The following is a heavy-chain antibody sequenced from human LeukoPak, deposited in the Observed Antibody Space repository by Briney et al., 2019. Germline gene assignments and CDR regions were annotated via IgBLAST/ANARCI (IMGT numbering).Heavy chain of an antibody. V-gene: IGHV3-7*04. D-gene: IGHD6-13*01. CDR1: GFTFSSFW. Sequence: GGSLRLSCAASGFTFSSFWMAWVRQAPGKGLEWVASIKYDESERHHVDSVEGRFTISRDNAKNSLYPQMNSLRAEDTAVYFCTRVTTNGYFEYWGQGTLVTVSS. CDR3: TRVTTNGYFEY. CDR2: IKYDESER. J-gene: IGHJ4*02.